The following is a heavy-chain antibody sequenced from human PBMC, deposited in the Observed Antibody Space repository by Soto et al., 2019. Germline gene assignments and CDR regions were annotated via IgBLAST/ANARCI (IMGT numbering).Heavy chain of an antibody. D-gene: IGHD2-21*01. CDR2: ISTGGAYM. V-gene: IGHV3-21*06. J-gene: IGHJ4*02. CDR1: GFTFRNYN. CDR3: ARDIASPGGDYFDS. Sequence: EVQLVESGGGLVKAGGSLRLFCTASGFTFRNYNMNWDRQAPGKGLEWVSSISTGGAYMFYADSVKGRFTISRDNAQNSLFLHIDSPRAEDTAVYYCARDIASPGGDYFDSWGQGTLVTVSS.